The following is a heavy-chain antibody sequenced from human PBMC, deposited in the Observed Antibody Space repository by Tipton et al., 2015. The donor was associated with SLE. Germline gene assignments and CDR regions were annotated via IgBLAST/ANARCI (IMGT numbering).Heavy chain of an antibody. CDR2: INHRGST. CDR1: GGSFSGHY. V-gene: IGHV4-34*01. J-gene: IGHJ4*02. Sequence: TLSLTCAVYGGSFSGHYWSWIRQPPGKGLEWIGEINHRGSTKYNPSLKSRVAISVDTSKNQFSLKLSSVTAADTAVYYCARPTGDNFDYWGQGILVTVSS. D-gene: IGHD7-27*01. CDR3: ARPTGDNFDY.